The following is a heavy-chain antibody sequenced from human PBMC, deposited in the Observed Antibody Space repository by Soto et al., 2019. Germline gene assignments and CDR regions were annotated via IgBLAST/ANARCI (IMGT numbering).Heavy chain of an antibody. V-gene: IGHV1-18*04. CDR3: ARVKKVFWSGSWFDP. Sequence: SVKVSCKASGYTFTSYGISWVRQVPGQGLEWMGWISAYNGNTNYAQKLQGRVTMTTDTSTSTAYMELRSLRSDDTAVYYCARVKKVFWSGSWFDPWGQGTLVTVSS. D-gene: IGHD3-3*01. CDR2: ISAYNGNT. CDR1: GYTFTSYG. J-gene: IGHJ5*02.